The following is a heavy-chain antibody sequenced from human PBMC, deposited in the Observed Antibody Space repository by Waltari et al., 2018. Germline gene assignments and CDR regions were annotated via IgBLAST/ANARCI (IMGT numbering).Heavy chain of an antibody. CDR2: ISGSGGST. Sequence: EVQLLESGGGLVQPGGSLRLSCAASGFTFSSYALSWVRQAPGTGLEWVSAISGSGGSTYYADSVKGRFTISRDNSKNTLYLQMNSLRAEDTAVYYCANGGSYYDILTGQYYFDYWGQGTLVTVSS. J-gene: IGHJ4*02. CDR3: ANGGSYYDILTGQYYFDY. CDR1: GFTFSSYA. D-gene: IGHD3-9*01. V-gene: IGHV3-23*01.